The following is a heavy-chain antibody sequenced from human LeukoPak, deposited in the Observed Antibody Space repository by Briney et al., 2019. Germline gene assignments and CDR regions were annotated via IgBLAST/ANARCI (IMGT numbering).Heavy chain of an antibody. V-gene: IGHV3-74*01. CDR2: IRSDGSRI. CDR1: RFTFSDYL. J-gene: IGHJ4*02. CDR3: AREILAPGKTNDY. Sequence: GGSLTLSCAASRFTFSDYLMHWVRQAPGNGLVWVSRIRSDGSRITYANFVKGRFTISRGNAKNTLYLQRNSLRAEDTAMYYCAREILAPGKTNDYWGQGTLFTVSS.